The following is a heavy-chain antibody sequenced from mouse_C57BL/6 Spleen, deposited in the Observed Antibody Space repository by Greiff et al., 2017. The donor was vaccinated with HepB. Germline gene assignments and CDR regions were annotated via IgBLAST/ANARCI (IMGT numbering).Heavy chain of an antibody. V-gene: IGHV5-12*01. Sequence: EVHLVESGGGLVQPGGSLKLSCAASGFTFSDYYMYWVRQTPEKRLEWVAYISNGGGSTYYPDTVKGRFTISRDNAEKTLYLQMSRLKSEDTARYYCARRYDYDEGDYWGQGTSVTVSS. CDR2: ISNGGGST. J-gene: IGHJ4*01. CDR3: ARRYDYDEGDY. D-gene: IGHD2-4*01. CDR1: GFTFSDYY.